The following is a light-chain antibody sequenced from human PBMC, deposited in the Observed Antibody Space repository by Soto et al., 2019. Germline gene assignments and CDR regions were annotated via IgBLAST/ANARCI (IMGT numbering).Light chain of an antibody. CDR3: AAWDDRLSGWV. CDR1: SSNIGGNY. V-gene: IGLV1-47*01. J-gene: IGLJ3*02. Sequence: QSVLTQPPSASGTPGQRVTISCSGSSSNIGGNYVYWFQQLPGTAPKLLIYRNNQRPSGVPDRFSGSKSGTSASLAISGLRSEDEADYSCAAWDDRLSGWVFGGGTKVTVL. CDR2: RNN.